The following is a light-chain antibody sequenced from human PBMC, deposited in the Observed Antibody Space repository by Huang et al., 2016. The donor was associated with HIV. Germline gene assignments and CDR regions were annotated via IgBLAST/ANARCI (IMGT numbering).Light chain of an antibody. CDR1: ESVSGT. V-gene: IGKV3-15*01. CDR2: GAS. Sequence: EIVMTQSPATLSVSPGERATLSCRASESVSGTLAWYQQKPGQAPRLRISGASTRATGIPSRFSGSGSGTEFTLTISSLQSEDFAVYYCQQYNNWPPAFGQGTKVEIK. CDR3: QQYNNWPPA. J-gene: IGKJ1*01.